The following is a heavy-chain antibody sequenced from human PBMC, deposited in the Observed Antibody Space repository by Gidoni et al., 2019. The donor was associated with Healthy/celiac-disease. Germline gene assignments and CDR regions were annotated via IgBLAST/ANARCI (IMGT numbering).Heavy chain of an antibody. CDR1: GFTFSSYA. CDR3: AKDPQGYYDSKGD. Sequence: EVQLLESGGGLVQPGGSLRLSCAASGFTFSSYAMSWGLQAPGKGLEWFSAISGSGGSTYYADSVKGRFTISRDNSKNTLYLQMNSLRAEDTAVYYCAKDPQGYYDSKGDWGQGTLVTVSS. V-gene: IGHV3-23*01. J-gene: IGHJ4*02. CDR2: ISGSGGST. D-gene: IGHD3-22*01.